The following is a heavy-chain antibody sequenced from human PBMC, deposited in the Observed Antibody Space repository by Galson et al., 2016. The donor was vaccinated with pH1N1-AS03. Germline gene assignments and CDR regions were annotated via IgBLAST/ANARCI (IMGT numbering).Heavy chain of an antibody. CDR1: GGSVNGYY. J-gene: IGHJ6*02. CDR2: IFYIGDT. V-gene: IGHV4-59*08. Sequence: SETLSLTCTVSGGSVNGYYWTWIRQPPGKGLEWIGQIFYIGDTLHTPSLRGRVTMSVDTSKNQLSQRLSSVTAADTAVYYCGRHLRSSYSMDVWGQGTTVTVSS. CDR3: GRHLRSSYSMDV. D-gene: IGHD2-15*01.